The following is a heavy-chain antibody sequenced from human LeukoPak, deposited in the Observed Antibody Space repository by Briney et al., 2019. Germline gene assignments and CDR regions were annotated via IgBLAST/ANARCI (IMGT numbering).Heavy chain of an antibody. J-gene: IGHJ4*02. CDR3: ARDWANMITFGGVIAYYFDY. D-gene: IGHD3-16*02. CDR2: ISADSGNT. Sequence: ASVKVSCKAPGYIFTNYGINWVRQVPGQGLEWMGWISADSGNTNYSPKLQGRVTMTTDTSTNTAYMELRSLKSDDMAVYYCARDWANMITFGGVIAYYFDYWDQGTLVTVSS. CDR1: GYIFTNYG. V-gene: IGHV1-18*03.